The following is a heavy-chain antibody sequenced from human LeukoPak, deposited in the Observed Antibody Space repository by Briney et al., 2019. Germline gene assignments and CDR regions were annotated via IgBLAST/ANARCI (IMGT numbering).Heavy chain of an antibody. V-gene: IGHV1-18*01. Sequence: GASVKVSCKASDYTFTSYGISWVRQAPGQGLEWMGWISAYNGNTNYAQKLQGRVTMTTDTSTSTAYKELRSLRSDDTAVYYCARAHSVEGGSTDWGQGTLVTVSS. CDR3: ARAHSVEGGSTD. CDR2: ISAYNGNT. D-gene: IGHD3-16*01. CDR1: DYTFTSYG. J-gene: IGHJ4*02.